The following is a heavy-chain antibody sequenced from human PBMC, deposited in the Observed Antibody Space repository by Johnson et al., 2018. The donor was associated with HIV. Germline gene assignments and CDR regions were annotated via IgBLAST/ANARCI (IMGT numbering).Heavy chain of an antibody. J-gene: IGHJ3*02. CDR2: IYSGGNT. CDR1: GFSVSYGY. CDR3: ARAPHGAFDS. Sequence: VQLVESGGGLIQPGGSLRLSCAASGFSVSYGYMTWVRQAPGKGLEWVSVIYSGGNTYYTDSVKGRFTISRDNSDNTMYLQMNSLRDEGTAVYYCARAPHGAFDSWGLGTMVTVSS. V-gene: IGHV3-53*01.